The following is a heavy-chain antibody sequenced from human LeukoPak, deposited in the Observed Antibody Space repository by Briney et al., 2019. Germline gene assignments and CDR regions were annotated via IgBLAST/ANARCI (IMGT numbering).Heavy chain of an antibody. CDR2: ISTYNGNT. J-gene: IGHJ4*02. Sequence: ASVKVSCTASGYTFTSYGVSWVCQAPGQGLEWMGWISTYNGNTNYAQKFQGRVNMTTDTSTSTAYMKMSSLRSGDTSVYYCARDQGYYVDYGGQGTLVSVSS. CDR1: GYTFTSYG. CDR3: ARDQGYYVDY. V-gene: IGHV1-18*01.